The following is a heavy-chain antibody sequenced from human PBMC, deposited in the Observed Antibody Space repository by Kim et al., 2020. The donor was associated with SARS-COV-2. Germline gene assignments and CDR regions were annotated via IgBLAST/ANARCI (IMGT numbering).Heavy chain of an antibody. CDR1: GYIFTSYG. Sequence: ASVKVSCKASGYIFTSYGINWMRQAPGQGLEWMGWINTYNGDTTYAQNLPGRFTFTLDTSISTAYLQLTSLKADDTAVYYCARDHCKNNHWYCLYYYYG. J-gene: IGHJ6*01. V-gene: IGHV7-4-1*02. CDR2: INTYNGDT. D-gene: IGHD6-13*01. CDR3: ARDHCKNNHWYCLYYYYG.